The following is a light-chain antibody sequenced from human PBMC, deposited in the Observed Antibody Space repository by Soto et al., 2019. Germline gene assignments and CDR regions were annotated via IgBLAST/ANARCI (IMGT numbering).Light chain of an antibody. CDR2: KAS. Sequence: DIQMTQSPSTLSASVGDRVTITCRASQSISSWLAWYQQKPGKAPKLLIYKASSLESWVPSRFSGSGSGTEFTLTISSLQADDFATYYCQQYNSYSPWTFGQGTKVEIK. CDR1: QSISSW. J-gene: IGKJ1*01. V-gene: IGKV1-5*03. CDR3: QQYNSYSPWT.